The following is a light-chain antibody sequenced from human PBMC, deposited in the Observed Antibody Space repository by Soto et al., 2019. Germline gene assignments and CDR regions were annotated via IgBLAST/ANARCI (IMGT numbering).Light chain of an antibody. CDR1: SSNIGSNT. Sequence: QSVLTQPPSASGTPGQRVTISCSGSSSNIGSNTVNWYQQLPGTAPKLLIYSNNQRPSGVPDRFSGSKSGTSASLAISGLQSEDEADDYCAAWDDSLPGVVFGGGTKLTVL. J-gene: IGLJ2*01. CDR2: SNN. CDR3: AAWDDSLPGVV. V-gene: IGLV1-44*01.